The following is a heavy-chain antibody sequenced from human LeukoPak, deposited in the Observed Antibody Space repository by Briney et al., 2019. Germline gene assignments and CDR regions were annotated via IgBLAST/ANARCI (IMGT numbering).Heavy chain of an antibody. CDR3: ARRSGSYPGY. CDR2: ISGSGGST. CDR1: GLTFSDAW. Sequence: GGSLRLSCAVSGLTFSDAWISWVRQAPGKGLEWVSAISGSGGSTYYADSVKGRFTISRDNSKNTLYLQMNSLRAEDTAVYYCARRSGSYPGYWGQGTLVTVSS. V-gene: IGHV3-23*01. J-gene: IGHJ4*02. D-gene: IGHD1-26*01.